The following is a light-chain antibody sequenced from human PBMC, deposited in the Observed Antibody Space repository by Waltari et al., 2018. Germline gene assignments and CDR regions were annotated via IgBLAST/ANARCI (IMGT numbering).Light chain of an antibody. V-gene: IGKV1-5*03. J-gene: IGKJ1*01. CDR2: KAF. CDR1: QGLDSW. Sequence: DIQMTQSPSTLSASVGDRVTITCRASQGLDSWLAGYQQKPGKAPKLMIYKAFSLESGVPSRFSGGGSGAEYTLTISSLQPDDFATYYCQQYHTYSTFGQGTKVEIK. CDR3: QQYHTYST.